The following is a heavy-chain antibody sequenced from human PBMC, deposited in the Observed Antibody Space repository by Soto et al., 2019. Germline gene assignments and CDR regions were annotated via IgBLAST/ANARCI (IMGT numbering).Heavy chain of an antibody. J-gene: IGHJ6*03. D-gene: IGHD3-10*01. CDR1: GYTFTSHG. CDR3: ARMVRGSNIDYYQYMDV. Sequence: QVQLVQSGGEVRKPGASVKVSCKASGYTFTSHGISWVRQAPGQGLEWMGWISAYNGDTNYAQKLQGRVTVTTDRSTSTAYRELRILRSEDTAVYYCARMVRGSNIDYYQYMDVWGTGTTVTVSS. CDR2: ISAYNGDT. V-gene: IGHV1-18*01.